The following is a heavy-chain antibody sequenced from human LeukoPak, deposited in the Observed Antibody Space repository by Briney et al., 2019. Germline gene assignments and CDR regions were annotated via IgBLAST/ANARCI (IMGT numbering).Heavy chain of an antibody. J-gene: IGHJ4*02. V-gene: IGHV1-24*01. D-gene: IGHD1-26*01. Sequence: ASVKVSCKVSGYTLTELSMHWVRQAPGKGLEWMGGFDPEDGETIYAQKFQDRVTMTEDTSTDTAYMELSSLRSEDTAVYYCATDKVGAKGLWRYYFDYWGQGTLVTVSS. CDR2: FDPEDGET. CDR3: ATDKVGAKGLWRYYFDY. CDR1: GYTLTELS.